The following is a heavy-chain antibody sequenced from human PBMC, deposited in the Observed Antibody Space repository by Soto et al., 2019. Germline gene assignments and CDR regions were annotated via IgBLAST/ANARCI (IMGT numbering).Heavy chain of an antibody. D-gene: IGHD5-18*01. Sequence: ASVKVSCKASGYTFTTYAMHWVRQAPGQRLEWMGWINTGNGNIKYSQKFLGRVTITRDTSATTAYMELSSLRSVDTAVYYCARGDKGDVYRYGPYPYYYCSMDVWGQGTTVTVSS. J-gene: IGHJ6*02. CDR1: GYTFTTYA. CDR2: INTGNGNI. V-gene: IGHV1-3*04. CDR3: ARGDKGDVYRYGPYPYYYCSMDV.